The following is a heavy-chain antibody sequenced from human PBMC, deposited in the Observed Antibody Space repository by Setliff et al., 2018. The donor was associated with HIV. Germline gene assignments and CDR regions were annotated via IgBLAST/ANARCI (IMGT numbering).Heavy chain of an antibody. CDR3: ARGATYYNFWTAPPPIDY. Sequence: SVKVSCKASGGTFTNSAIGWVRQAPGQGLEWMGAIVPILGIANSAQKFQGRVTITTDESTNTAYMELSSLRSEDTAVYYCARGATYYNFWTAPPPIDYWGQGTPVTVSS. J-gene: IGHJ4*02. D-gene: IGHD3-3*01. V-gene: IGHV1-69*10. CDR1: GGTFTNSA. CDR2: IVPILGIA.